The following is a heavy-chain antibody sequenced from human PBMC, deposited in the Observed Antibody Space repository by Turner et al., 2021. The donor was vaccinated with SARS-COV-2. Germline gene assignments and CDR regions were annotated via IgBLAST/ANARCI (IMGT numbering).Heavy chain of an antibody. CDR3: AKGDDSRKSGLL. Sequence: QVQLQQWGAGLLKPSETLSLTCAVYGGSFSGYYWTWIRQPPEKGLEWIGEIHPSGTTYPNPSLKGRVTMSVDTSKNQFYLKVSSVNAADTAVYYCAKGDDSRKSGLLWGQGTLVTVSS. V-gene: IGHV4-34*02. CDR2: IHPSGTT. D-gene: IGHD2-15*01. CDR1: GGSFSGYY. J-gene: IGHJ4*02.